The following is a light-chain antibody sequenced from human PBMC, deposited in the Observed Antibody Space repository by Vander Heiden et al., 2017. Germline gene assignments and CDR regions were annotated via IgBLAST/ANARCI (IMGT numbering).Light chain of an antibody. Sequence: QSVLTQPPSVSGAPGQRGTISCTGSSSNIGAGYDVHWYQQLPGTAPKLLIYVNSNRPSGAPARFSCSKSGTSASLAITGLQAEDEADYYCQSYDSSLSGFYVFGTGTKVTVL. CDR2: VNS. CDR3: QSYDSSLSGFYV. CDR1: SSNIGAGYD. J-gene: IGLJ1*01. V-gene: IGLV1-40*01.